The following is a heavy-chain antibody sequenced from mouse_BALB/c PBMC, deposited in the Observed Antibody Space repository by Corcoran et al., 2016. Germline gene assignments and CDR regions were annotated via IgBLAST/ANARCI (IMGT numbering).Heavy chain of an antibody. V-gene: IGHV1S136*01. CDR2: INPYNDGT. CDR1: GYTFTSYV. CDR3: AREGFAY. J-gene: IGHJ3*01. Sequence: EVQLQQSGAELVKPGASVKMSCKASGYTFTSYVMHWVKQKPGQGLAGIGYINPYNDGTKYNEKFKGKATLTSDKSSSTAYMELSSLTSEDSAVYYCAREGFAYWGQGTLVTVSA.